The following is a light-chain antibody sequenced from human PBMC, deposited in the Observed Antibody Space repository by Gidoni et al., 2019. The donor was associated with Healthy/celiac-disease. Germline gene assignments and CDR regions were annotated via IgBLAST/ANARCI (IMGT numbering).Light chain of an antibody. CDR3: QQYGSSPGT. Sequence: EIVLTHSPGTLSLSPGERATLSCRASQSVRSSYLACYQQKPGQAPRLLIYGASSSATGSPDRFSGSGSGTDVTLTISRREPEDFAVYYWQQYGSSPGTFGQGTKVEIK. CDR2: GAS. J-gene: IGKJ1*01. V-gene: IGKV3-20*01. CDR1: QSVRSSY.